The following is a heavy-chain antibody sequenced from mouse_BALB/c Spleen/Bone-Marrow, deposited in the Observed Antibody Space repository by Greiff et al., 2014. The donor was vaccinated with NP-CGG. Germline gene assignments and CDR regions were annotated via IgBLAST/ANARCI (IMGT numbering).Heavy chain of an antibody. J-gene: IGHJ4*01. CDR3: ARYGYYDAMDY. D-gene: IGHD2-2*01. CDR2: ISSGSSTI. V-gene: IGHV5-17*02. Sequence: VKLMESGGGLVQPGGSRKLSCAASGFTFSSFGMHWVRQAPEKGLEWVAYISSGSSTIYYADTVKGRFTISRDNPKNTLFLQMTSLRSGDTAMYYCARYGYYDAMDYWGQGTSVTVSS. CDR1: GFTFSSFG.